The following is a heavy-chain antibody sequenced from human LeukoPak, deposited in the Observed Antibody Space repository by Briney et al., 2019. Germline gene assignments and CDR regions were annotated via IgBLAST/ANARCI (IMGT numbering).Heavy chain of an antibody. CDR1: GYTFTGYG. CDR3: ARIRGITIFGVLGADNHGLDV. D-gene: IGHD3-3*01. Sequence: ASVKVSCKASGYTFTGYGISWVRQAPGQGLEWMGWISVYNGNTNYVQKFQGRVTMTTDTSRSTVYMELRSLKSDDTAVCYCARIRGITIFGVLGADNHGLDVWGQGTTVTVSS. CDR2: ISVYNGNT. J-gene: IGHJ6*02. V-gene: IGHV1-18*01.